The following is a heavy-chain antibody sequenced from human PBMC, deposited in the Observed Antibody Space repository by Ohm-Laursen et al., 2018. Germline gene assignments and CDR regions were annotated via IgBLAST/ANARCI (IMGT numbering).Heavy chain of an antibody. Sequence: SLRLSCAASGFTFSSYAMSWVRQAPGKGLEWVSASGGNGDGTYYADSVKGRFTISRDNSKNTLYLQMNSLRAEDTAAYYCARNSAGSGWFTDYWGQGTLVTVSS. V-gene: IGHV3-23*01. CDR1: GFTFSSYA. D-gene: IGHD6-19*01. J-gene: IGHJ4*02. CDR3: ARNSAGSGWFTDY. CDR2: SGGNGDGT.